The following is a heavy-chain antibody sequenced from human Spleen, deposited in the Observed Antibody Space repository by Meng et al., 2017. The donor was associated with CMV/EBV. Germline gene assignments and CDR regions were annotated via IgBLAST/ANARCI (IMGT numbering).Heavy chain of an antibody. Sequence: ASVKVSCKASGYTFTGFYMHWVRQAPGQGLEWMGWINPNTDGTNYAQKFQGRVTMTRDTSISTVYIELSRLRSDDTAVYYCARDGLLWFGELLGTNFDYYYGMDVWGQGTTVTVSS. D-gene: IGHD3-10*01. CDR2: INPNTDGT. V-gene: IGHV1-2*02. J-gene: IGHJ6*02. CDR1: GYTFTGFY. CDR3: ARDGLLWFGELLGTNFDYYYGMDV.